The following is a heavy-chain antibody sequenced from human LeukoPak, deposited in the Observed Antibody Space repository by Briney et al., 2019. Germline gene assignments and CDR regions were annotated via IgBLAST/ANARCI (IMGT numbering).Heavy chain of an antibody. V-gene: IGHV4-31*03. CDR2: IYYSGST. J-gene: IGHJ6*03. CDR3: ARGVVGVITGSYYYYYYMDV. CDR1: GGSISSGGYY. Sequence: SQTLSLTCTVSGGSISSGGYYWSWIRQHPGKGLEWIGYIYYSGSTYYNPSLKSRVTISVDTSKNQFSLKLSSVTAADTAVYYYARGVVGVITGSYYYYYYMDVWGKGTTVTVSS. D-gene: IGHD1-14*01.